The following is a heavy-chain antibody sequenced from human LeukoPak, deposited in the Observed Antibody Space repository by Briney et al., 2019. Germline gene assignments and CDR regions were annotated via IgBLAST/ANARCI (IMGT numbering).Heavy chain of an antibody. Sequence: GASVKVSCKASGYTFTSYGISWVRQAPGQGLEWMGWISAYNGNTNYAQKLQGRVTMTTDTSASTAYMELRSLRSDDTAVYYCARGSKGWQLGWFDPWGQGTLVTVSS. CDR1: GYTFTSYG. D-gene: IGHD6-6*01. CDR3: ARGSKGWQLGWFDP. V-gene: IGHV1-18*01. CDR2: ISAYNGNT. J-gene: IGHJ5*02.